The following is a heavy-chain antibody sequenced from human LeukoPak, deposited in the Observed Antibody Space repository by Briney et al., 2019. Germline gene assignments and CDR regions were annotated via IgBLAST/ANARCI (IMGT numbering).Heavy chain of an antibody. CDR1: GGTFSSYA. CDR2: IIPIFGTA. J-gene: IGHJ4*02. V-gene: IGHV1-69*05. D-gene: IGHD3-16*01. CDR3: ARAPLGDGGLFDY. Sequence: SVKVSCKASGGTFSSYAISWVRQAPGQGLEWMGGIIPIFGTANYAQKFQGRVTITTDESTSTAYMELSSLRSEDTAVYYCARAPLGDGGLFDYWGQGTLVTVSS.